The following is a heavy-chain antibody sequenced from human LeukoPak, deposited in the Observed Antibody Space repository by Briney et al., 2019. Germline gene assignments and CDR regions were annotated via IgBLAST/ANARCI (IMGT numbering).Heavy chain of an antibody. CDR3: ARGLGLRFLEWLPQWNYYGMDV. CDR1: GYTFTSYD. D-gene: IGHD3-3*01. V-gene: IGHV1-8*01. CDR2: MNPNSGNT. Sequence: GASVKVSCKASGYTFTSYDINWVRQATGQGLEWMGWMNPNSGNTGYAQKFQGRVTMTRNTSISTAYMELSSLRSEDTAVYYCARGLGLRFLEWLPQWNYYGMDVWGQGTTVTVSS. J-gene: IGHJ6*02.